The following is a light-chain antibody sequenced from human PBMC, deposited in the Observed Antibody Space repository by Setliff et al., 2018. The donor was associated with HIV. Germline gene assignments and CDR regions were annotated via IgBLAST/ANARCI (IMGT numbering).Light chain of an antibody. Sequence: QSALTQPASVSGSPGQSITISCTGTSSDVGDYNYVSWYQQHPGKAPKLMIYDVSNRPSGVPDRFSGSKSGNTASLTISGLQAEDEADYYCCSYAGSYTLVFGGGTK. CDR1: SSDVGDYNY. V-gene: IGLV2-11*01. CDR2: DVS. CDR3: CSYAGSYTLV. J-gene: IGLJ2*01.